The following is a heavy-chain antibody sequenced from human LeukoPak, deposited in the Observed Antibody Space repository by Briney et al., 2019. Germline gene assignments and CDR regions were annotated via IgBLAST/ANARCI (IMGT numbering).Heavy chain of an antibody. Sequence: ASVKVSCKASGYTFTSYDINWVRQATGKRLEWMGWINPNRGNTGYAQKFQGRVTINRNTSISTAYMELSSLRSEDTAVYYCASSTASYSFYYYYYMDVWGKGTTVTISS. CDR2: INPNRGNT. CDR3: ASSTASYSFYYYYYMDV. J-gene: IGHJ6*03. V-gene: IGHV1-8*03. CDR1: GYTFTSYD. D-gene: IGHD1-26*01.